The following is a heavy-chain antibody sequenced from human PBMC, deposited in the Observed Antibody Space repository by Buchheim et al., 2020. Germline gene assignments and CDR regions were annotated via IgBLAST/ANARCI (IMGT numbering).Heavy chain of an antibody. V-gene: IGHV1-69*01. CDR3: AKGALGGGWPGYYYYYIMDI. CDR2: IIPVFRKP. J-gene: IGHJ6*02. D-gene: IGHD3-16*01. CDR1: GGTFNSYV. Sequence: QVQLVQSGAEVKKPGSSVKVSCKASGGTFNSYVISWVRQAPGQGLEWLGGIIPVFRKPHYAQKFQGRVTITADESTNTAYMELSSLRSEDTAVYYCAKGALGGGWPGYYYYYIMDIWGRGTT.